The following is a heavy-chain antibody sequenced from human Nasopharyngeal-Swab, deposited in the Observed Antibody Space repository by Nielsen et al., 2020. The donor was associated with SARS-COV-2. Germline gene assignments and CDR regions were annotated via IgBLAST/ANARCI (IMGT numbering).Heavy chain of an antibody. CDR1: GFTFSSYE. V-gene: IGHV3-48*03. Sequence: GESLKISCAASGFTFSSYEMNWVRQAPGKGLEWVSYISSSGSTIYYADSVKGRFTISRDNAKNSLYLQMNSLRAADTAVYYCARDYGDYERMQYYYYYGMDVWGQGTTVTVS. D-gene: IGHD4-17*01. CDR3: ARDYGDYERMQYYYYYGMDV. J-gene: IGHJ6*02. CDR2: ISSSGSTI.